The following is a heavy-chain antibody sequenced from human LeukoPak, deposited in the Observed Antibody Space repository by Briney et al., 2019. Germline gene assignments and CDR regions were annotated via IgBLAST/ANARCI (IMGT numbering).Heavy chain of an antibody. CDR1: GYSFTSYW. CDR2: IYPGDSET. D-gene: IGHD3-9*01. J-gene: IGHJ4*02. CDR3: AKLDTYYDILTGFGAGY. V-gene: IGHV5-51*01. Sequence: GESLKISCKGSGYSFTSYWIGWVRQMPGKGLEWMGIIYPGDSETRYSSSFEGQVTISVDKSISTAYLQWSSLKASDSAIYYCAKLDTYYDILTGFGAGYWGQGTLVTVSS.